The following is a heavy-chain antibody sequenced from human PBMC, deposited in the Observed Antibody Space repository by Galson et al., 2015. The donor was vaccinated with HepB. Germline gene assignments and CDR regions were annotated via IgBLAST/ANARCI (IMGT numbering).Heavy chain of an antibody. CDR2: IRYDGSNK. J-gene: IGHJ3*02. CDR3: AYTPGYDSSGYYHHAFDI. CDR1: GFTFSSYG. Sequence: SLRLSCAASGFTFSSYGMHWVRQAPGKGLEWVAFIRYDGSNKYYADSVKGRFTISRDNSKNTLYLQMNSLRAEDTAVYYCAYTPGYDSSGYYHHAFDIWGQGTMVTVSS. V-gene: IGHV3-30*02. D-gene: IGHD3-22*01.